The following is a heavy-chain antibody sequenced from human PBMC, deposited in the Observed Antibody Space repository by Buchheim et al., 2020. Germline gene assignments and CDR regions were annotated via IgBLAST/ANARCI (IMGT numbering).Heavy chain of an antibody. CDR1: GGAFGSTT. J-gene: IGHJ4*02. Sequence: QVQLVQSGAEVKKPGSSVKVSCKASGGAFGSTTISWVRQAPGQGLDWMGGIIPDFGTANYAREFQGRVTITADESTRTAYMELRSLRSDDTAVYYCARDTRYGSGSNWGQGTL. CDR2: IIPDFGTA. D-gene: IGHD3-10*01. CDR3: ARDTRYGSGSN. V-gene: IGHV1-69*01.